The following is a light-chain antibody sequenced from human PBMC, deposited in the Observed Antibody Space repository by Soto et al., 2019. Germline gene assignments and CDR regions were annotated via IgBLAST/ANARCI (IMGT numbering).Light chain of an antibody. Sequence: EIVLTQSPGTLALSPGERATLSCRASQSVSSSYLSWYQQNHGQAPRLLIYGASSRATGVLVRFSGSGSGTDLTITISKLEPDDFAVYYCQQYGSSPPFTFGGETKGEIK. J-gene: IGKJ4*01. CDR3: QQYGSSPPFT. CDR1: QSVSSSY. CDR2: GAS. V-gene: IGKV3-20*01.